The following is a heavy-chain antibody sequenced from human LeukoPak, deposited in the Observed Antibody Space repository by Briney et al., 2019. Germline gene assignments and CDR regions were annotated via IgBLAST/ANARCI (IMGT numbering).Heavy chain of an antibody. D-gene: IGHD3-10*01. CDR3: AREEGYYGSGRSLDY. Sequence: ASVKVSCKASGYTFTGYYMHWVRQAPGQGLEWMGRINPNSGGTNYAQKFQGRVTMTRDTSISTAYMELSRLRSDDTAVYYCAREEGYYGSGRSLDYWGQGTLVTVPS. CDR1: GYTFTGYY. J-gene: IGHJ4*02. CDR2: INPNSGGT. V-gene: IGHV1-2*06.